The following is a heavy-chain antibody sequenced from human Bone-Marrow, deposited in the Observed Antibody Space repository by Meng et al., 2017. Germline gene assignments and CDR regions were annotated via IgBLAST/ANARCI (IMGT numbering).Heavy chain of an antibody. J-gene: IGHJ4*02. CDR3: ARVRRPRGMRGYGLDY. D-gene: IGHD5-12*01. Sequence: VQQQQGAPGLLKPSATLSPTCAGYGGSFSGYYWSWIRQPPGKGLERIGEINHSGSTNYNPSLKSRVTISVDTSKNQFSLKLSSVTAADTAVYYCARVRRPRGMRGYGLDYWGQGTLVTVSS. CDR1: GGSFSGYY. CDR2: INHSGST. V-gene: IGHV4-34*01.